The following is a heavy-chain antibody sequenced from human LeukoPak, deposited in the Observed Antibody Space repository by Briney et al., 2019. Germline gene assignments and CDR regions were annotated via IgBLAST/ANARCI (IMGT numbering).Heavy chain of an antibody. CDR1: GFTFHDYD. V-gene: IGHV3-20*04. Sequence: PGGTLRLSCAASGFTFHDYDMSWVRQSPGKGLEWVCGINWNGDRTGYAYSVKGRFTISRDNAKKSLYLQMNSVRAEDTALYYCARRDYYGSGSPDFWGQGTLVTVSS. J-gene: IGHJ4*02. CDR3: ARRDYYGSGSPDF. D-gene: IGHD3-10*01. CDR2: INWNGDRT.